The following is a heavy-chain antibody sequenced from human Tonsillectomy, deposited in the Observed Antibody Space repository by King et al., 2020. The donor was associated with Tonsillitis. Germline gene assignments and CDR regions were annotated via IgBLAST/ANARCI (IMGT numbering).Heavy chain of an antibody. Sequence: VQLVESGGGLVQPGGSLRLSCAASGFTFSNYALTWVRQAPGKGLECVSAISGIGISTYYADSVKGRFTISRDNSKNTLYLQMNSLRAEDTAVYYCAKSLLWEVPYYFDYWGQGTLVTVSS. CDR2: ISGIGIST. CDR3: AKSLLWEVPYYFDY. V-gene: IGHV3-23*04. J-gene: IGHJ4*02. CDR1: GFTFSNYA. D-gene: IGHD1-26*01.